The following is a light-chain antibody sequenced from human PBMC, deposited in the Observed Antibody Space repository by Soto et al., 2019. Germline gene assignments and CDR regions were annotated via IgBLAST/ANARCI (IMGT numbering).Light chain of an antibody. CDR3: QQYVSWT. Sequence: EIVLTQSPGTLSVSPGERATLSCRASQTISSNYLAWYQQKPGQAPSLLIYGTSSRATGIPDRFSGSGSGTDFTLTISRLEPEDSAIYYCQQYVSWTFGQGTKVENK. J-gene: IGKJ1*01. CDR1: QTISSNY. CDR2: GTS. V-gene: IGKV3-20*01.